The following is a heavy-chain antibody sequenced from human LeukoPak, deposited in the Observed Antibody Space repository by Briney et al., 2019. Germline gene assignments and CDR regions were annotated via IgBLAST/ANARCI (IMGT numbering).Heavy chain of an antibody. CDR3: TRDSVVTDGEQDY. D-gene: IGHD4-23*01. Sequence: SLRLSCTASGFTFGDYAMSWVRQAPGKGLEWVGFIRSKAYGGTTEYAASVKGRFPISRDDSKSIAYLQMNSLKTGDTAVYYCTRDSVVTDGEQDYWGQGTLVTVSS. CDR2: IRSKAYGGTT. CDR1: GFTFGDYA. V-gene: IGHV3-49*04. J-gene: IGHJ4*02.